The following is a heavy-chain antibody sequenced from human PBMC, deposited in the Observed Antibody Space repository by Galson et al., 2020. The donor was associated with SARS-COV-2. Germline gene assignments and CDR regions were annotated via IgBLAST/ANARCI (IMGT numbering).Heavy chain of an antibody. D-gene: IGHD3-22*01. V-gene: IGHV5-51*01. J-gene: IGHJ4*02. Sequence: GESLKISCKGSGYSFTSYWIGWVRQMPGKGLEWMGIIYPGDSDTRYSPSFQGQVTISADKSISTAYLQWSSLKASDTAMYYCAIAGYYDSSGYYYFGGIDYWGQGTLVTVSS. CDR2: IYPGDSDT. CDR3: AIAGYYDSSGYYYFGGIDY. CDR1: GYSFTSYW.